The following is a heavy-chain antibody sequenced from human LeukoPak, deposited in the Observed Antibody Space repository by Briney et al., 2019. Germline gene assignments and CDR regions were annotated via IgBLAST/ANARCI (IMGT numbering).Heavy chain of an antibody. CDR2: IIPIFGTA. V-gene: IGHV1-69*05. Sequence: SSVKVSCKASGGTFSSYAISWVRQAPGQGPEWMGRIIPIFGTANYAQKFQGRVTITTDESTSTAYMELSSLRSEDTAVYYCARDEGVGGYCTNGVCYTNWFDPWGQGTLVTVSS. D-gene: IGHD2-8*01. J-gene: IGHJ5*02. CDR3: ARDEGVGGYCTNGVCYTNWFDP. CDR1: GGTFSSYA.